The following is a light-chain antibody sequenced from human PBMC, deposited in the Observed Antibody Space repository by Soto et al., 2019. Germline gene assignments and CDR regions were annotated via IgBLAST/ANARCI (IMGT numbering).Light chain of an antibody. V-gene: IGLV2-23*02. CDR2: EVS. Sequence: QSALTQPASVSGSPGQSITISCTGTSSDVGSYNLVSWYQQHPGKAPKLMIYEVSKRPSGVSNRFSGSKSGNTASLTISGLQAEDEADYYCCSYAGSSIVVFGGGTKVTV. CDR3: CSYAGSSIVV. CDR1: SSDVGSYNL. J-gene: IGLJ2*01.